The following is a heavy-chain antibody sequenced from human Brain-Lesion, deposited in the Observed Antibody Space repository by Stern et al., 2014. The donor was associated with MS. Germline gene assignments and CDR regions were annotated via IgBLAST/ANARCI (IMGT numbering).Heavy chain of an antibody. CDR2: INYRRNP. D-gene: IGHD3-22*01. V-gene: IGHV4-59*01. CDR1: YDSLSSYY. Sequence: VHLVESGPGLVKPSETLSLTCTVSYDSLSSYYWTWLRQPPGKGLEWIGYINYRRNPNYNPALKSRVTISVDTSKNQFSLKLTSVTAADTAVYYCARAFSDYHDSTPGYWGQGTLVTVSS. J-gene: IGHJ4*02. CDR3: ARAFSDYHDSTPGY.